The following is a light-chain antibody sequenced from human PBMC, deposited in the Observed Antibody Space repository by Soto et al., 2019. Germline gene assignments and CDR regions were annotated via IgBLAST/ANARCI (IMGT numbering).Light chain of an antibody. V-gene: IGKV3-11*01. CDR1: QSVTNY. Sequence: EIFLTQSPDTLSLSPGERATLSCRASQSVTNYIAWYQQRPGQAPRLLIYDASNRATGVPATLSGSGSGTDFTLTISDLEPADFGLYYCQQRLNWPPGFGQGTKVEIK. J-gene: IGKJ1*01. CDR2: DAS. CDR3: QQRLNWPPG.